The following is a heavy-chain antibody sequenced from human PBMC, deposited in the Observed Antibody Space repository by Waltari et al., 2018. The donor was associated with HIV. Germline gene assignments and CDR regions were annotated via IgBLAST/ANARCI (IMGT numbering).Heavy chain of an antibody. CDR2: ISPVFTRT. D-gene: IGHD6-19*01. J-gene: IGHJ4*02. V-gene: IGHV1-69*12. Sequence: QVQLVQSGAEVKKPGSSVRVSCMASGGVFETYSFSWVRQAPGQRPEWMGGISPVFTRTDYAPKFQDRVRITAHEVTTTVYMDLSSLKSEDTAVYYCATGLHSSGYFYFGFWGQGTLITVSS. CDR3: ATGLHSSGYFYFGF. CDR1: GGVFETYS.